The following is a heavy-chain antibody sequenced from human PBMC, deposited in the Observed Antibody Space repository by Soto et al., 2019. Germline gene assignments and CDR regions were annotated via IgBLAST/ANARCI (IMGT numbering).Heavy chain of an antibody. D-gene: IGHD3-9*01. J-gene: IGHJ4*02. CDR1: GYTFTSYG. CDR2: ISAYNGNT. Sequence: ASVKVSCKASGYTFTSYGSSWVRQAPGQGLEWMGWISAYNGNTNYAQKLQGRVTMTTDTSTSTAYMELRSLRSDDTAVYYCARDDPELVRVDYGGQGTLVTVSS. CDR3: ARDDPELVRVDY. V-gene: IGHV1-18*01.